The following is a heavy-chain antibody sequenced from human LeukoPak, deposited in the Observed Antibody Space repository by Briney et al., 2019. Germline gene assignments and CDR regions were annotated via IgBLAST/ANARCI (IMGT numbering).Heavy chain of an antibody. CDR2: INHSGST. D-gene: IGHD5-18*01. Sequence: SETLSLTCAVYGGSFSGYYWSWIRQPPGKGLEWIGEINHSGSTNYNPSLKSRVTISVDTSKNQFSLKLSSVTVADTAVYYCARGRRPGYSYGFSASPYFDYWGQGTLVTVSS. V-gene: IGHV4-34*01. J-gene: IGHJ4*02. CDR3: ARGRRPGYSYGFSASPYFDY. CDR1: GGSFSGYY.